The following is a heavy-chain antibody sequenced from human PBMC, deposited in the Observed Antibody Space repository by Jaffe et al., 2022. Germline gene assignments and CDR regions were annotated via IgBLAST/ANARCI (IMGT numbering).Heavy chain of an antibody. CDR2: IYHSGST. Sequence: QVQLQESGPGLVKPSGTLSLTCAVSGGSISSSNWWSWVRQPPGKGLEWIGEIYHSGSTNYNPSLKSRVTISVDKSKNQFSLKLSSVTAADTAVYYCARDSDPTTYYDFWSGYYTGPLTANWFDPWGQGTLVTVSS. J-gene: IGHJ5*02. CDR1: GGSISSSNW. D-gene: IGHD3-3*01. V-gene: IGHV4-4*02. CDR3: ARDSDPTTYYDFWSGYYTGPLTANWFDP.